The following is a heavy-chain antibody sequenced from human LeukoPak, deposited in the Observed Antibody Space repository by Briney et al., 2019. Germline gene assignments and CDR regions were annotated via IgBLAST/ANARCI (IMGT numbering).Heavy chain of an antibody. V-gene: IGHV3-23*01. CDR3: AKVGSVWLAEFFGYYFDY. CDR1: GFTFSSYA. Sequence: GGSLRLSCAASGFTFSSYAMSWVRQAPGKGLEWVSAISGSGGSTYYADSVKGRFTISRDNSENTLYLQMNSLRAEDTAVYYCAKVGSVWLAEFFGYYFDYWGQGILVTVSS. D-gene: IGHD3-3*01. CDR2: ISGSGGST. J-gene: IGHJ4*02.